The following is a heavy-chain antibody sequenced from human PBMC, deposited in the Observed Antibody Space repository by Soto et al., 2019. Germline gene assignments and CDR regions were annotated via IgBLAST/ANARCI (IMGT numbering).Heavy chain of an antibody. Sequence: SETLSLTCTVSGGSISSSYWSWIRQPPGKGLEWIGYIYYSGSTNYNPSLKSRVTISVDTSKNQFSLKLSSVTAADTAVYYCASSLPYYYDSRGYTPFDYWGQGTLVTVSS. CDR2: IYYSGST. CDR3: ASSLPYYYDSRGYTPFDY. V-gene: IGHV4-59*08. J-gene: IGHJ4*02. D-gene: IGHD3-22*01. CDR1: GGSISSSY.